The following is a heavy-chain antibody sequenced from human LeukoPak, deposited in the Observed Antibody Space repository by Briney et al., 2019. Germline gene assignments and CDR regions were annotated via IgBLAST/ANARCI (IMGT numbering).Heavy chain of an antibody. V-gene: IGHV4-34*01. CDR3: ARGVRITIFGVVIENWFDP. Sequence: SETLSLTCAVYGGSLSGYYWSWIRQPPGKGLEWIGEINHSGSTNYNPSLKSRVTISVDTSKNQFSLKLSSVTAADTAVYYCARGVRITIFGVVIENWFDPWGQGTLVTVSS. CDR2: INHSGST. J-gene: IGHJ5*02. D-gene: IGHD3-3*01. CDR1: GGSLSGYY.